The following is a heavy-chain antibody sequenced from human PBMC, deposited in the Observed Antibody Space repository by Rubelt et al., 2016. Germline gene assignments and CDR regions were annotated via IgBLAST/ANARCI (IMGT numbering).Heavy chain of an antibody. D-gene: IGHD1/OR15-1a*01. CDR2: ISYDGSKK. V-gene: IGHV3-30-3*01. Sequence: QLVESGGGVVQPGKSLRLSCAASGFTFSSYAMHWVRQAPGKGLEWVAVISYDGSKKNYADSVKGRFTISRDNSRNTMFLQMSSLRAEDTAVYHCRTGAGRHFYGMDVWGPGITVTVSS. J-gene: IGHJ6*02. CDR1: GFTFSSYA. CDR3: RTGAGRHFYGMDV.